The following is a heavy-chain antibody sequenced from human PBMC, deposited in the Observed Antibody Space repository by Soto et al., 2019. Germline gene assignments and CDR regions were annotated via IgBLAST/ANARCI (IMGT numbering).Heavy chain of an antibody. CDR3: ARVGSGSWLYYYYGMDV. D-gene: IGHD3-10*01. CDR1: GFTCSSYW. J-gene: IGHJ6*02. Sequence: GGSLRRSCAASGFTCSSYWMHWVRQAPGRGLVWVSRINSDGSSTSYADSVKGRFTIARDNAKNTLYLQMNSLRAEDTAVYYCARVGSGSWLYYYYGMDVWGQGTTVTVSS. CDR2: INSDGSST. V-gene: IGHV3-74*01.